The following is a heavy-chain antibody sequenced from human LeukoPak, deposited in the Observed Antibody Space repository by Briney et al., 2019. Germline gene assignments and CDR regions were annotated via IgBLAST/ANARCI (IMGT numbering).Heavy chain of an antibody. J-gene: IGHJ5*02. CDR2: INPNSGVT. V-gene: IGHV1-2*02. CDR1: GYTFTGYY. CDR3: ARGGDSSSWYGWLDP. D-gene: IGHD6-13*01. Sequence: GASVKVSCKASGYTFTGYYIHWVRQAPGQGLEWMGWINPNSGVTMYAQNFQGRVTMTRDTSISTAYMDLSRLRSDDTAMYYCARGGDSSSWYGWLDPWGQGTLVTVSS.